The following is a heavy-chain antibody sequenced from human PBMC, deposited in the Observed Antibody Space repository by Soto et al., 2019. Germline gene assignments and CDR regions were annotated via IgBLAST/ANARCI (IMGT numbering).Heavy chain of an antibody. D-gene: IGHD3-22*01. CDR3: ARQIYDSDTGPNFQYYFDS. J-gene: IGHJ4*02. CDR1: GYSFAGYW. V-gene: IGHV5-10-1*01. CDR2: IDPSDSQT. Sequence: PGESLKISCKGSGYSFAGYWITWVRQKPGKGLEWMGLIDPSDSQTYYSPSFLGHVTISVTKSITTVFLQWSSLRASDTAMYYCARQIYDSDTGPNFQYYFDSWGQGTPVTSPQ.